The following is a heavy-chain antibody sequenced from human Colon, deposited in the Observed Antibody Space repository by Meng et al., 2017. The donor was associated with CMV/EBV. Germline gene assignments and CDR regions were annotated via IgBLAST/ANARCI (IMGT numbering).Heavy chain of an antibody. CDR2: ISIHTGET. CDR1: TFHRYG. V-gene: IGHV1-18*01. D-gene: IGHD3-10*01. J-gene: IGHJ4*02. Sequence: TFHRYGVPCVRQAPGQGPGWVAWISIHTGETNYAQKFQGRLTMTTDSSANTTYMELRSLRSDDTAVYYCARASYEFITFARGITPGDYWGQGTLVTVSS. CDR3: ARASYEFITFARGITPGDY.